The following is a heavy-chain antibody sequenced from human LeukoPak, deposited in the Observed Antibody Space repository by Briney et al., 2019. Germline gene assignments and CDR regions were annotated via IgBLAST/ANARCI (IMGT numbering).Heavy chain of an antibody. D-gene: IGHD1-26*01. CDR3: AKAMAGGGTYSVFDY. CDR1: GFTFSSYG. J-gene: IGHJ4*02. Sequence: GRSLRLSCAASGFTFSSYGMHWVRQAPGKGLEWVAVISYDGSNKYYADSVKGRFTISRDNSKNTLYLQMNSLRAEDTAVYYCAKAMAGGGTYSVFDYWGQGTLVTVSS. V-gene: IGHV3-30*18. CDR2: ISYDGSNK.